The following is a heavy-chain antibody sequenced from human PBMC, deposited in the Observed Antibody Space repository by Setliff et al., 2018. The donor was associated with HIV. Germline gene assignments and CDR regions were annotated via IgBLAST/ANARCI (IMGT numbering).Heavy chain of an antibody. J-gene: IGHJ4*02. CDR2: LYGHSST. D-gene: IGHD3-10*01. V-gene: IGHV4-39*01. Sequence: PLETLSLTCNVSGDSIGTGTHYWAWIRQPPGKGLEWIGSLYGHSSTYYTKSLRGRVTISADTSKNQFSLRLSSVTALDTAVYYCSRLYGSGHYFAFDFWGQGALVTVSS. CDR1: GDSIGTGTHY. CDR3: SRLYGSGHYFAFDF.